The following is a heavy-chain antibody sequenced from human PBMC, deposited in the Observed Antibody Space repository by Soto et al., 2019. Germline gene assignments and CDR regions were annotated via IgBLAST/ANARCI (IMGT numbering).Heavy chain of an antibody. V-gene: IGHV5-51*01. CDR3: AASIFYYGMDV. J-gene: IGHJ6*02. Sequence: ESLKISFKGSGYTLTNYWIGWVRQMPGKGLEWMGIIYPGDSDTKYNPSFQGQVTISADKSITTTYLRWTSLKASDTAIYYCAASIFYYGMDVWGQGTLVTVSS. CDR1: GYTLTNYW. CDR2: IYPGDSDT.